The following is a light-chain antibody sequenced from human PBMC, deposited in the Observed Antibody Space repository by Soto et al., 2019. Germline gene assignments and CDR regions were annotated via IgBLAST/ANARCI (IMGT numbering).Light chain of an antibody. CDR3: LQHNTYPYT. CDR1: QGIRNA. V-gene: IGKV1-17*01. Sequence: DIQMTQSPSSLSASVGDRVSITCRASQGIRNALGWSRQKPGKAPERLMYSASIRQTGVPSRFSGSGSGTEFTLTIYSLQPEDFATYYCLQHNTYPYTFGQGTRLDIK. J-gene: IGKJ2*01. CDR2: SAS.